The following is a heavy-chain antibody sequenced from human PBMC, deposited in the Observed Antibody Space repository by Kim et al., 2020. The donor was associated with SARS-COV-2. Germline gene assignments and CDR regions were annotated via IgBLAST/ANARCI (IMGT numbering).Heavy chain of an antibody. CDR1: GGTFSSYA. J-gene: IGHJ6*02. CDR2: IIPILGIA. D-gene: IGHD2-2*01. V-gene: IGHV1-69*04. CDR3: ASQCGDIVVVPAAKTECYYGMDV. Sequence: SVKVSCKASGGTFSSYAISWVRQAPGQGLEWMGRIIPILGIANYAQKFQGRVTITADKSTSTAYMELSSLRSEDTAVYYCASQCGDIVVVPAAKTECYYGMDVWGQGTTVTVSS.